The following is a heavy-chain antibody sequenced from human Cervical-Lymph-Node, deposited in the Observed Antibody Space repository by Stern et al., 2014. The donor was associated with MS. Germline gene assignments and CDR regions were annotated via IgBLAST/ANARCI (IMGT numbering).Heavy chain of an antibody. CDR2: IYYSGST. CDR1: GGSISSSSYY. Sequence: QLQLQESGPGLVKPSETLSLTCTVSGGSISSSSYYWGWIRQPPGKGLEWIGSIYYSGSTSYNPSLKLRPTIPVATSKNQFSLKLSSVTAADTAVYYCARWAYSSGWYNWFDPWGQGTLVTVSS. V-gene: IGHV4-39*01. CDR3: ARWAYSSGWYNWFDP. D-gene: IGHD3-22*01. J-gene: IGHJ5*02.